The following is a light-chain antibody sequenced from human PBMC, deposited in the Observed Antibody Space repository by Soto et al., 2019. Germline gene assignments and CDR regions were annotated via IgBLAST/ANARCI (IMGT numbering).Light chain of an antibody. CDR1: RSVLYSSNNKNY. V-gene: IGKV4-1*01. CDR3: QQYYSIPHT. J-gene: IGKJ2*01. Sequence: DIVMTQSPDSLAVSLGERATINCKSSRSVLYSSNNKNYLAWYQHKPGQPPKLLIYWASTRESGVPDRFSGSGSGTDFTLTISSLQAEDVAVYYCQQYYSIPHTFCQGTKLEIK. CDR2: WAS.